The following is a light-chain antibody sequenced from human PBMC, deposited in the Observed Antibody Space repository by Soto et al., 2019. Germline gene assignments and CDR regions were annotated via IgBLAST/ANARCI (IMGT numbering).Light chain of an antibody. CDR2: DAS. CDR3: QQYGCHWS. J-gene: IGKJ1*01. V-gene: IGKV1-39*01. Sequence: PMTQSPCSLSASVGVRVIITCRACECIRKYLNWYQHKPGKVPTLLIYDASSLLSGAQARFSGSGSGTEFPPIISSLQPDDFATSFRQQYGCHWSFGQGTKVDI. CDR1: ECIRKY.